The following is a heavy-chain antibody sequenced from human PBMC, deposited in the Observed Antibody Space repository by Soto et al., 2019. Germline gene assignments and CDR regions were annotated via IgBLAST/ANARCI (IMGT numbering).Heavy chain of an antibody. D-gene: IGHD3-22*01. J-gene: IGHJ4*02. V-gene: IGHV3-23*01. CDR2: ISGSGGNT. Sequence: GGSLRLSCAASGFTFSSYVMSWVRQAPGKGLEWVSSISGSGGNTYYADSVKGRFTISRDNSKNTLYLQMNSLRAEDTAVYYCAKRYVSSGYYQDFDYWGQGTLVTVSS. CDR3: AKRYVSSGYYQDFDY. CDR1: GFTFSSYV.